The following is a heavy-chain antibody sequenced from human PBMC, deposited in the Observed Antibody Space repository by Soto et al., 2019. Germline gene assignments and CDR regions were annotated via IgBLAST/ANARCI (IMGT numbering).Heavy chain of an antibody. V-gene: IGHV4-30-2*01. CDR2: IYNSGNT. Sequence: SETLSLTCAVSGGSISSGFYSWSWIRQPPGQGLEWIGYIYNSGNTYYNPSLMSRVTISVDRSQNHFSLKLTSVTAADTAVYYCARGSDGVWNWFDPSGHGTQVTVSP. CDR3: ARGSDGVWNWFDP. J-gene: IGHJ5*02. CDR1: GGSISSGFYS. D-gene: IGHD2-21*02.